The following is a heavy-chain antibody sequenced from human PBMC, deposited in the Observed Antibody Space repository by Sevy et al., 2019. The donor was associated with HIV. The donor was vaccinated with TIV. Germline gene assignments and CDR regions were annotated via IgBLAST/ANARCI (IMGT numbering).Heavy chain of an antibody. CDR3: ARVSSIYSDRGYYYAMDV. CDR2: INQDGGEK. J-gene: IGHJ6*02. CDR1: RFTFSTDW. Sequence: GGSLRLSCVVSRFTFSTDWMSWVRQAPGKGLEWVANINQDGGEKYHLDSEKGRFTISRDNAKNSLYLQMNSLRAEDSGVYFCARVSSIYSDRGYYYAMDVWGQGTTVTVSS. D-gene: IGHD3-22*01. V-gene: IGHV3-7*01.